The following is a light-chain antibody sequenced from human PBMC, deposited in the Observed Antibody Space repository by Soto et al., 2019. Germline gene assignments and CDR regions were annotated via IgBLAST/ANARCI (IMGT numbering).Light chain of an antibody. Sequence: EFVLTQSPATLSLSPGERATLSCRASQILSSSSLAWYQQKPGQAPRLLIFGASDRATGIPDRFSGSGSGTEFTLTIDRLEPADFAIYYCQQYGSSGTFGQGPKVDIK. CDR2: GAS. J-gene: IGKJ1*01. V-gene: IGKV3-20*01. CDR3: QQYGSSGT. CDR1: QILSSSS.